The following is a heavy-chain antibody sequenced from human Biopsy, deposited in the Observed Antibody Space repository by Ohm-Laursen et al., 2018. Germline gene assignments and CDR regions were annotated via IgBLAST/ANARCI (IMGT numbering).Heavy chain of an antibody. CDR2: ISYTGYT. V-gene: IGHV4-59*11. Sequence: TLSLTCTVSGGSFTGHYWSWIRQPPVKGLEWIGHISYTGYTSYNASLKSRVTISVDTSRNHFSLRLSSLTAADTAVYYCARGSNDFGGLYFPRWGQGTLLTVSS. CDR1: GGSFTGHY. D-gene: IGHD4-23*01. J-gene: IGHJ4*02. CDR3: ARGSNDFGGLYFPR.